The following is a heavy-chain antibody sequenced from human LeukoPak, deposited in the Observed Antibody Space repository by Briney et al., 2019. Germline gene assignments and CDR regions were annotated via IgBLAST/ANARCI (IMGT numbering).Heavy chain of an antibody. D-gene: IGHD2-2*01. CDR1: GYTFTGYY. CDR2: INPNSGGT. V-gene: IGHV1-2*02. CDR3: ARESGNIVVVPAASWFDP. Sequence: ASVKVSRKASGYTFTGYYMHWVRQAGGQRREWMGWINPNSGGTNYAQKFQGRVTMTRDTSISTAYMELSRLRSDDTAVYYCARESGNIVVVPAASWFDPWGQGTLVTVSS. J-gene: IGHJ5*02.